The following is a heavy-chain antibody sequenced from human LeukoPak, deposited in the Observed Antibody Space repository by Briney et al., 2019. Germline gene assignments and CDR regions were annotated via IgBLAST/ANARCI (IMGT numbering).Heavy chain of an antibody. Sequence: GGSLRLSCAASGFTFSNYAMHWVRQAPGKGLEWVAVISYDGRNKYYADFVKGRFIISRDNSENTLYLQLNSLRADDTAVYFCSGEITTLGCWGQGTLVTVSS. J-gene: IGHJ4*02. CDR1: GFTFSNYA. CDR3: SGEITTLGC. D-gene: IGHD3-22*01. V-gene: IGHV3-30*04. CDR2: ISYDGRNK.